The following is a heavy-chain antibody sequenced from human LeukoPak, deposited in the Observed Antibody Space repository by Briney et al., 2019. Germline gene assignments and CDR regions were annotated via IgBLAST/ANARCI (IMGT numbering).Heavy chain of an antibody. CDR3: VRDRDGYNY. Sequence: GGALRLSCAASGCTFSNSLMHWVRQAPGKGLEWVARIDIDGSTTHYADSVKGRFTISRDNAKNTLYLQMNILRAEDTAVYYCVRDRDGYNYWGQGTLVTVSS. D-gene: IGHD5-24*01. J-gene: IGHJ4*02. CDR1: GCTFSNSL. CDR2: IDIDGSTT. V-gene: IGHV3-74*01.